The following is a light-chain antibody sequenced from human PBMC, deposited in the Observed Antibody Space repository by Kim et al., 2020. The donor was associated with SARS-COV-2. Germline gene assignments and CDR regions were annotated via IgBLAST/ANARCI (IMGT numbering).Light chain of an antibody. Sequence: SVSPAETGSITGAGDEMGDKDSCWDQQRPGQYPVMVFYQERPRPTGGPVRVSGSKYGDTATLTSSGTQAMDEADYYFQEWDSSTQVFGTGTKVTVL. CDR3: QEWDSSTQV. J-gene: IGLJ1*01. CDR1: EMGDKD. V-gene: IGLV3-1*01. CDR2: QER.